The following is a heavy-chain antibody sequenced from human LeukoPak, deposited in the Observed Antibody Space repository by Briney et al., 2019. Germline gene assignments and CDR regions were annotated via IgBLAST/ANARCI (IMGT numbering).Heavy chain of an antibody. D-gene: IGHD3-16*02. CDR2: INSDGSST. V-gene: IGHV3-74*01. CDR3: AREGVYDYVWGSYRPYYFDY. CDR1: GFTFSSYW. J-gene: IGHJ4*02. Sequence: GGSLRLSCAASGFTFSSYWMHWVRQAPGKGLVWVSRINSDGSSTSYADSVKGRFTISRDNAKNALYLQMNSLRAEDTAVYYCAREGVYDYVWGSYRPYYFDYWGQGTLVTVSS.